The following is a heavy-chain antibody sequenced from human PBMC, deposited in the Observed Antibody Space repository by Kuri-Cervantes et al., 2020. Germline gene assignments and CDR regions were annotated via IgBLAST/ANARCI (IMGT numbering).Heavy chain of an antibody. CDR1: GGSISSYF. CDR3: ARGRGYSSSSDYHYYYMDV. J-gene: IGHJ6*03. V-gene: IGHV4-59*12. D-gene: IGHD6-13*01. Sequence: SETLSLTCTVSGGSISSYFWSRIRQPPGKGLEWIGYIYSSGSTNYNPSLKSRVTISVDTSKNQFPLKLSSVTAADTAVYYCARGRGYSSSSDYHYYYMDVWGKGTTVTVSS. CDR2: IYSSGST.